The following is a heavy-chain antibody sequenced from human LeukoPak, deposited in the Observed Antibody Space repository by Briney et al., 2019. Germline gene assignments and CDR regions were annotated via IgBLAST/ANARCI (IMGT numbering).Heavy chain of an antibody. CDR3: ASGEFEAHCSSTSCYEHRAFDI. CDR2: ISWDGGST. J-gene: IGHJ3*02. Sequence: GGSLRLSCAASGFTFDDYTMHWVRQAPGKGLEWVSLISWDGGSTYYADSVKGRFTISRDNSKNSLYLQMNSLRTEDTAVYYCASGEFEAHCSSTSCYEHRAFDIWGQGTMVTVSS. CDR1: GFTFDDYT. D-gene: IGHD2-2*01. V-gene: IGHV3-43*01.